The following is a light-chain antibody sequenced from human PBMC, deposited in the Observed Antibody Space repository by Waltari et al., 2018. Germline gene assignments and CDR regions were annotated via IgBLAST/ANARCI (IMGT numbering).Light chain of an antibody. CDR2: GAS. Sequence: EIVLTQSPGTLSLSLGDRATVSCRASQSVSRALAGCQQKPGQAPSRLIYGASARATGIPDRFSGSGSGTDFSLTISRREHDDFAVYYCQHYLRLPVTFGQGTTVEI. V-gene: IGKV3-20*01. CDR3: QHYLRLPVT. J-gene: IGKJ1*01. CDR1: QSVSRA.